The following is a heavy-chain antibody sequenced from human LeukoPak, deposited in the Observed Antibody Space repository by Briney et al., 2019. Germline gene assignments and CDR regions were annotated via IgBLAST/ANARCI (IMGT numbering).Heavy chain of an antibody. J-gene: IGHJ4*02. V-gene: IGHV1-69*13. CDR1: GGTFSSYA. CDR3: ARDRGYCSGGSCYSFDY. CDR2: IIPIFGTA. D-gene: IGHD2-15*01. Sequence: SVKVSCKAPGGTFSSYAISWVRQAPGQGLEWMGGIIPIFGTANYAQKFQSRVTITADESTSTAYMELSSLRSEDTAVYYCARDRGYCSGGSCYSFDYWGQGTLVTVSS.